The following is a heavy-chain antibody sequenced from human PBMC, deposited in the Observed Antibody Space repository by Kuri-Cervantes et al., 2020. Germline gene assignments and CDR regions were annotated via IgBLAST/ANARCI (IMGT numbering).Heavy chain of an antibody. J-gene: IGHJ4*02. CDR2: IVVGSGNT. D-gene: IGHD2-8*02. CDR3: ARDPGGHFDY. V-gene: IGHV1-58*01. Sequence: SVKVSCKASGFTFTSSAVQWVRQARGQRLEWIGWIVVGSGNTNYAQKLQGRVTMTTDTSTSTAYMELRSLRSDDTAVYYCARDPGGHFDYWGQGTLVTVSS. CDR1: GFTFTSSA.